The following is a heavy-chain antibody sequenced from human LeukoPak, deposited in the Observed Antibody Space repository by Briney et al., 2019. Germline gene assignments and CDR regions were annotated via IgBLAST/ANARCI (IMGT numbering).Heavy chain of an antibody. CDR3: ARWRVAGMGNWFDP. CDR2: INHSGST. D-gene: IGHD2-15*01. CDR1: GGPFSGYY. Sequence: SETLSLTCAVYGGPFSGYYWSWIRQPPGKGLEWIGEINHSGSTNYHPSLKSRVTMSVDTSKNQFSLKLSPVTAADTAVYYCARWRVAGMGNWFDPWGQGTLVTVSS. V-gene: IGHV4-34*01. J-gene: IGHJ5*02.